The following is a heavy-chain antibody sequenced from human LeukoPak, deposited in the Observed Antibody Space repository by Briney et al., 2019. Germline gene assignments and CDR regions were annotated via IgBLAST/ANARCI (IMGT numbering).Heavy chain of an antibody. CDR3: ARASDYFDY. J-gene: IGHJ4*02. V-gene: IGHV4-59*01. CDR1: GGSISSYY. Sequence: ASETLSLTCTVSGGSISSYYWSWIRQPPGKGLEWIGYIYYSGSTNYNPSLKSRVTISVDTSKNQFSLKLSSVTAADTAVYYCARASDYFDYWGQGTLVTVSS. CDR2: IYYSGST.